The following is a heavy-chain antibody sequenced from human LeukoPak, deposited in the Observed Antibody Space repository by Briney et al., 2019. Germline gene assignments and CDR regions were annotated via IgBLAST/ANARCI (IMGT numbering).Heavy chain of an antibody. J-gene: IGHJ4*02. CDR3: ASGIRERGFDS. CDR2: ISPTGGAI. Sequence: GGSLRLSCAASGFTFSTSGRDWVRQAPGRGLEWVSSISPTGGAIFYADSVRGRFTISRDSAKSSLFLQMNSLKAEDTALYFCASGIRERGFDSWGQGTLVTVSS. D-gene: IGHD1-1*01. V-gene: IGHV3-21*01. CDR1: GFTFSTSG.